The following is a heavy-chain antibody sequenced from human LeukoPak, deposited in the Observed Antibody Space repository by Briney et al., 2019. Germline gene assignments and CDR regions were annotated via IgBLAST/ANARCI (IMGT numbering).Heavy chain of an antibody. CDR3: ARQFDGSHPNAFDI. V-gene: IGHV3-33*01. D-gene: IGHD1-26*01. J-gene: IGHJ3*02. CDR1: GFTFSTYG. Sequence: GGSLRLSCAASGFTFSTYGMHWVRQAPGKRLEWVAVTWYDGSYKYYGDSVKGRFTISRDNSKNTLYLQMASQRVEDTAVYYCARQFDGSHPNAFDIWGQGTMVTVSS. CDR2: TWYDGSYK.